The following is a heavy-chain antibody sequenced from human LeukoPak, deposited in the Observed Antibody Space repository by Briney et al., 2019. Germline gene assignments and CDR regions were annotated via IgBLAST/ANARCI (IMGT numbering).Heavy chain of an antibody. CDR2: IWYDGSNK. CDR1: GFTFSSYG. J-gene: IGHJ4*02. D-gene: IGHD2-2*01. CDR3: ARDENLGYCSSTSCYACDY. Sequence: GRSLRLSCAASGFTFSSYGMHWVRQAPGKGLEWVAVIWYDGSNKYYADSVKGRFTISRDNSKNTLYLQMNSLRAEDAAVYYCARDENLGYCSSTSCYACDYWGQGTLVTVSS. V-gene: IGHV3-33*01.